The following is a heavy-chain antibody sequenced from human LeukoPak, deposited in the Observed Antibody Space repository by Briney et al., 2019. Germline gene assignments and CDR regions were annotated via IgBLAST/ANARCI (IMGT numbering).Heavy chain of an antibody. CDR1: GGSISSSSYY. CDR2: IYYSGTT. V-gene: IGHV4-39*01. Sequence: PSETLSLTCTVSGGSISSSSYYWGWIRQPPGKGLESIGSIYYSGTTYYNPSRKSRVTISVDTAKNQFSLELSSVTAADTAVYYCARHTSHTIGTGDFDYWGQGTLVTVSS. CDR3: ARHTSHTIGTGDFDY. D-gene: IGHD1-1*01. J-gene: IGHJ4*02.